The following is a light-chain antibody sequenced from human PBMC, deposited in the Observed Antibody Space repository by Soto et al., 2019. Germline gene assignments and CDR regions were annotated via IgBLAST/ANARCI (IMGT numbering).Light chain of an antibody. J-gene: IGKJ1*01. CDR2: EAS. CDR1: QSINNW. V-gene: IGKV1-5*03. Sequence: DIQMTQSPSTLSASVGDRVTITCRASQSINNWLAWYQQKPGKAPKLLLYEASGLESGVPSRFSGSGSGTEFTLTVSSLQPNDFATYYCQHYNSYSTAFGQGTKVDI. CDR3: QHYNSYSTA.